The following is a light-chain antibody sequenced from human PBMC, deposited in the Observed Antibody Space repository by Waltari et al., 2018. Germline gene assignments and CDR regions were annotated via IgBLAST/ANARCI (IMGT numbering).Light chain of an antibody. CDR3: QQSYSTPYT. CDR2: ATS. J-gene: IGKJ2*01. Sequence: DIQMTQSPSSLSAFVGDRVTITCRASQSISSYLNWYQQKPGKAPKLLIYATSTFQSGVPSRFSGSGSGTDFTLTISSLQPEDFATYYCQQSYSTPYTFGQGTKLEIK. CDR1: QSISSY. V-gene: IGKV1-39*01.